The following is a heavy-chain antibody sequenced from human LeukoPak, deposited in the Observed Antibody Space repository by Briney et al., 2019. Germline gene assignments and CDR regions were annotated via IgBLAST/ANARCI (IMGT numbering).Heavy chain of an antibody. V-gene: IGHV4-59*08. J-gene: IGHJ4*02. CDR3: ARFPYSNYDNSDY. Sequence: SETLSLTCAVSGGSISSYYWSWIRQPPGKGLEWIGYIYYSGSTNYNPSLKSRVTISVDTSKNQFSLKLSSVTAADTAVYYCARFPYSNYDNSDYWGQGTLVTISS. CDR2: IYYSGST. D-gene: IGHD4-11*01. CDR1: GGSISSYY.